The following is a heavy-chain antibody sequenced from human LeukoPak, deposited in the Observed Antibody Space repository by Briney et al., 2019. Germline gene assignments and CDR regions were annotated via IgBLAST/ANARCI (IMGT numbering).Heavy chain of an antibody. V-gene: IGHV1-46*01. CDR1: GYTFSNYY. J-gene: IGHJ4*02. CDR3: ASVGVSAASADY. D-gene: IGHD6-25*01. Sequence: GASVKVSCKASGYTFSNYYMHWMRQAPGQGPEWMVIINPRGGATDYAQKFQGRVTMTSDTSTSTVYLQLNSLRSEDPAVYFCASVGVSAASADYWGQGTLVTVSS. CDR2: INPRGGAT.